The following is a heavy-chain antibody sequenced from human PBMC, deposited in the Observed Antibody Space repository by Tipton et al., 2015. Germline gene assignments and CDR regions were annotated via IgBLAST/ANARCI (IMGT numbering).Heavy chain of an antibody. CDR3: ACHDYDLLTRDYQTVDY. CDR2: ISHSGST. D-gene: IGHD3-9*01. CDR1: AYSISTDYY. Sequence: TLSLTCAVSAYSISTDYYWVWIRQSPGKGLEWIGTISHSGSTYYTPSLKSRVTISADTSKNQFSLRLSSVTAADTAVYYCACHDYDLLTRDYQTVDYWGQGTVVTVSS. J-gene: IGHJ4*02. V-gene: IGHV4-38-2*01.